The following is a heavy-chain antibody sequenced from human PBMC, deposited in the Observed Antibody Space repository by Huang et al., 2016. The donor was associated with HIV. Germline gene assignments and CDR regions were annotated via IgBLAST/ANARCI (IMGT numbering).Heavy chain of an antibody. CDR3: ATDYFDSSGNGAFDI. J-gene: IGHJ3*02. CDR1: GYTFTNYV. V-gene: IGHV1-18*01. Sequence: QVQLVQSGAEVKKPGASVKVSCKASGYTFTNYVISWVRQAPGQGLEWMGWSCAYNGNSNYAQKFQGRVTMTTDTSTTTVYMELRNLRSDDTAVYYCATDYFDSSGNGAFDIWGQGTMVTVSS. CDR2: SCAYNGNS. D-gene: IGHD3-22*01.